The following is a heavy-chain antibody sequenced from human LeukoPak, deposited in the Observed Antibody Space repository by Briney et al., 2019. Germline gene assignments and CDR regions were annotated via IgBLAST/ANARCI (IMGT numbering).Heavy chain of an antibody. CDR1: GGSFSGYY. J-gene: IGHJ4*02. CDR2: INHSGST. CDR3: ARIYPFWSGPYSTSYYFDN. Sequence: PSETLSLTCAVYGGSFSGYYWSWIRQPPGKGLEWIGEINHSGSTNYNPSLKSRIAISVDTSKNQFSLKLSSVTAADTAVYYCARIYPFWSGPYSTSYYFDNWGQGTLAAVSS. D-gene: IGHD3-3*01. V-gene: IGHV4-34*01.